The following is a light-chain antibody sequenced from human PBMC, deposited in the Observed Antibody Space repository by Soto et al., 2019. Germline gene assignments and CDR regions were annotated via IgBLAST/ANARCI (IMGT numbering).Light chain of an antibody. Sequence: EVVLTQSPATLSLSPGERATLSCRASQSVSNYLAWYQQKPGQAPRILIYDASNRATGMPARFSGSGSGADFTLTISRREHEDFAVYYCQQRSYWPWTFGQGTKVDVK. J-gene: IGKJ1*01. CDR3: QQRSYWPWT. CDR2: DAS. V-gene: IGKV3-11*01. CDR1: QSVSNY.